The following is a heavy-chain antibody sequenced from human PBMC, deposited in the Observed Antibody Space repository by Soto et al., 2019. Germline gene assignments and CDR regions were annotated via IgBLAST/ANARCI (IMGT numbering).Heavy chain of an antibody. Sequence: PGESLKISCKGSGYSFTSYWIGWVRQMPGKGLEWMGIIYPGDSDTRYSPSFQGQVTISADKSISTAYLQWSSLKASDTAMYYCARRAVADDTSGYYFDYWGQGTLVTVSS. D-gene: IGHD6-19*01. CDR1: GYSFTSYW. J-gene: IGHJ4*02. V-gene: IGHV5-51*01. CDR2: IYPGDSDT. CDR3: ARRAVADDTSGYYFDY.